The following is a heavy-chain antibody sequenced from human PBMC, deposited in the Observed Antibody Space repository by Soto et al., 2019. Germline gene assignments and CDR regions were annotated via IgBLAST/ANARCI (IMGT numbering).Heavy chain of an antibody. CDR3: AREGIALIAAAGSYYYYGMDV. V-gene: IGHV3-53*01. J-gene: IGHJ6*02. D-gene: IGHD6-13*01. Sequence: GGSLRLSCAASGFTVSSNYMSWVRQAPGKGLEWVSVIYSGGSTYYADSVKGRFTISRDNSKNTLYLQMNSLRAEDTAVYYCAREGIALIAAAGSYYYYGMDVWGQGTTVTVSS. CDR1: GFTVSSNY. CDR2: IYSGGST.